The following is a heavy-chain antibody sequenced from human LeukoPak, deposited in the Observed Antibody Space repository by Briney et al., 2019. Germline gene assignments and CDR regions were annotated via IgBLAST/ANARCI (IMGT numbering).Heavy chain of an antibody. CDR2: TYYRSKWYN. CDR3: AREGYYGSGSRTTFYYYYYMDV. D-gene: IGHD3-10*01. Sequence: SQTLSLTCAISGDSVSSNSAAWNWIRQSPSRGLEWLGRTYYRSKWYNDYAVSVKSRITINPDTSKNQFSLQLNSVTPEDTAVYYCAREGYYGSGSRTTFYYYYYMDVWGKGTTVTISS. J-gene: IGHJ6*03. CDR1: GDSVSSNSAA. V-gene: IGHV6-1*01.